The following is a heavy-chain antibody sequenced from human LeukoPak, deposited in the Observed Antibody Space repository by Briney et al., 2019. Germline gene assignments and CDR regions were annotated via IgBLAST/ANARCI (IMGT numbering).Heavy chain of an antibody. CDR2: VYGNGDGT. CDR3: AKLGVRSSAGEEY. J-gene: IGHJ4*02. Sequence: PGGSLRLSCAASGFRFSTYVMYWVRQAPGKGLEWVSAVYGNGDGTSYVDSVKDRFTISRDNSKNTLYLQMNSLRPEDTALYYCAKLGVRSSAGEEYWGQGTLVTVSS. V-gene: IGHV3-23*01. CDR1: GFRFSTYV. D-gene: IGHD3-10*01.